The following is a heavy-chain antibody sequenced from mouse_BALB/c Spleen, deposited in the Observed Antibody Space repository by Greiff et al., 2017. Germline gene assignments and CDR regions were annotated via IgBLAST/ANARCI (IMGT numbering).Heavy chain of an antibody. J-gene: IGHJ2*01. Sequence: EVKLVESGPGLVKPSQSLSLTCTVTGYSITSDYAWNWIRQFPGNKLEWMGYISYSGSTSYNPSLKSRISITRDTSKNQFFLQLNSVTTEDTATYYCARLYYGSREDFDYWGQGTTLTVSS. V-gene: IGHV3-2*02. CDR3: ARLYYGSREDFDY. CDR2: ISYSGST. CDR1: GYSITSDYA. D-gene: IGHD1-1*01.